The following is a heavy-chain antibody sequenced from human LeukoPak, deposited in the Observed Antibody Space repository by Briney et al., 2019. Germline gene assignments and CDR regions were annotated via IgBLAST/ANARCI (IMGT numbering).Heavy chain of an antibody. D-gene: IGHD3-10*01. CDR2: IYYSGTT. CDR1: GGSIRSRTYY. CDR3: ARLNYYTLSGHYFDY. Sequence: PESLSLTCTVSGGSIRSRTYYWGWIRQPPGKGLEWVGSIYYSGTTYHNPSLKSRVSISVDTSKNQLSLKLSSVTAADTAVYYCARLNYYTLSGHYFDYWGQGTLVTVSS. J-gene: IGHJ4*02. V-gene: IGHV4-39*01.